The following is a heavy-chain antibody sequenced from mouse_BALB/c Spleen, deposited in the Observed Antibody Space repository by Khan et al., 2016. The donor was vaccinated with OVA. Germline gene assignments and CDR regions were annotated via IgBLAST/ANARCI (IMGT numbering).Heavy chain of an antibody. J-gene: IGHJ3*01. D-gene: IGHD1-2*01. CDR2: ISPGSGDT. V-gene: IGHV1-77*01. CDR1: GYTFTDFY. Sequence: QVRLQQSGTELARPGASVNLSYKASGYTFTDFYINWVKQRSGQGLEWIGEISPGSGDTYYNEKFKGKATLTADKSSSTAYMQLSSLTSEASAVYFCARRNYFGYTFAYWGQGTLVTVSA. CDR3: ARRNYFGYTFAY.